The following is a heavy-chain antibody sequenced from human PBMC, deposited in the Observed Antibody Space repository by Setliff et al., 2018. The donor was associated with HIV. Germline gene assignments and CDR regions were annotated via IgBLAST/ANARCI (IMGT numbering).Heavy chain of an antibody. J-gene: IGHJ3*02. CDR2: ISAYNGNT. CDR3: ARDQRITMIVVVTDAFDI. CDR1: GYTFTSYG. Sequence: ASVKVSCKASGYTFTSYGISWVRQAPGQGLEWMGWISAYNGNTNYAQKLQGRVTMTTDTSTSTAYMELRSLRSDDTAVYYCARDQRITMIVVVTDAFDIWGQGTMGTV. D-gene: IGHD3-22*01. V-gene: IGHV1-18*01.